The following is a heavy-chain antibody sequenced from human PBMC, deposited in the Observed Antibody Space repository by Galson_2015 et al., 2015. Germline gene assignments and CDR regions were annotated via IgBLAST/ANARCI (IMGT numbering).Heavy chain of an antibody. CDR2: INPSGGST. CDR3: ARGLIVLMVYAHTNWFDP. J-gene: IGHJ5*02. Sequence: SVKVSCKASGYTFTSYYMHWVRQAPGQGLEWMGIINPSGGSTSYAQKFQGRVTMTRDTSTSTVYMELSSLRSEDTAVYYCARGLIVLMVYAHTNWFDPWGQGTLVTVSS. D-gene: IGHD2-8*01. CDR1: GYTFTSYY. V-gene: IGHV1-46*01.